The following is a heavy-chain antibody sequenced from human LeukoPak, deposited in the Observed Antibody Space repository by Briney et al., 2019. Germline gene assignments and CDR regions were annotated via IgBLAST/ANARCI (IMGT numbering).Heavy chain of an antibody. V-gene: IGHV4-61*02. CDR2: IYTSGST. D-gene: IGHD3-3*01. CDR1: GGSISSGSYY. Sequence: SGTLSLTCTVSGGSISSGSYYWSWIRQAAGKGLEWIGRIYTSGSTNYNPSLKSRVTMSVDTSKNQFSLKLGSVTAADTAVYFCARDLELAPFDYWGQGTLVTVSS. J-gene: IGHJ4*02. CDR3: ARDLELAPFDY.